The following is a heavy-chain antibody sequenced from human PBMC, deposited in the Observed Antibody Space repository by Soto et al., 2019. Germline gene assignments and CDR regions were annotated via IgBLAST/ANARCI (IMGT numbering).Heavy chain of an antibody. CDR2: ISWDGGRT. V-gene: IGHV3-43*01. J-gene: IGHJ4*02. Sequence: GGSLRLSCAASGFSFEDYTMHWVRHGPGKGPEWISLISWDGGRTLFSDSVKGRFIISRDNNKNSLYLQMNSLTTEDTALYYCARDGYDILTGQKRSFDYWGQGTLVTVSS. D-gene: IGHD3-9*01. CDR1: GFSFEDYT. CDR3: ARDGYDILTGQKRSFDY.